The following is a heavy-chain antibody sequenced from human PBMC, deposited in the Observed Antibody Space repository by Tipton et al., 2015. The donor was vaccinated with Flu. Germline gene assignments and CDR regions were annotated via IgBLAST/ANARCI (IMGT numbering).Heavy chain of an antibody. CDR3: ATSWNPNAFDI. D-gene: IGHD1-1*01. Sequence: TLSLTCTVSGGTASYWAWIRQPPGKGLEWIGTLHDSGSIDYSPSLKSRVTMSIDRSKSQFSLKLSSVTAADTALYYCATSWNPNAFDIWGQGTMVTVSS. J-gene: IGHJ3*02. CDR2: LHDSGSI. V-gene: IGHV4-38-2*02. CDR1: GGTASY.